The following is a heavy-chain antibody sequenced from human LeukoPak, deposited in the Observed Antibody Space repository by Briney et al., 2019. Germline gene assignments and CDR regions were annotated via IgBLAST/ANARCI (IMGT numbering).Heavy chain of an antibody. V-gene: IGHV1-2*02. J-gene: IGHJ4*02. D-gene: IGHD6-19*01. CDR1: GYSFTGYY. CDR3: ARAGSGWSF. CDR2: IDPKSGTT. Sequence: ASAKVSCKTSGYSFTGYYLHWVRQDVRQGLQWMGWIDPKSGTTKYAPSFQGRVTMTGDTSTRTVYMELTSLTSDDTAVYYCARAGSGWSFWGQGTLLTVSS.